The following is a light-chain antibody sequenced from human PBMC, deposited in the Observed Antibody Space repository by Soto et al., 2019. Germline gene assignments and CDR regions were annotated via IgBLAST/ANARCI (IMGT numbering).Light chain of an antibody. J-gene: IGLJ1*01. CDR3: QSYDSSLSGYV. CDR1: SSNIGAGYD. V-gene: IGLV1-40*01. CDR2: GNS. Sequence: QSVLTQPPSVSWAPGQRVTISCTGSSSNIGAGYDVHWYQQLPGTAPKLLIYGNSNRPSGVPDRFSGSKSGTSASLAITGLQAEDEADYCCQSYDSSLSGYVFGTGTQLTLL.